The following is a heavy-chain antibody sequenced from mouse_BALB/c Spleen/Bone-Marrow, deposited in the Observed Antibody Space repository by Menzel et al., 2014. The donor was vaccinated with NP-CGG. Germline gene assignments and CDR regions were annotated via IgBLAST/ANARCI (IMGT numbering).Heavy chain of an antibody. CDR1: GYTFTSYC. CDR3: TRYGNYYFDY. J-gene: IGHJ2*01. Sequence: VQLQQSGAELVKPGASVKLSCKASGYTFTSYCMYWVKQRPGQGLEWIGEINPSNGGTNFNEKFKSKATLTVDKSSSTAYMQLSSLTSEDSAVYNCTRYGNYYFDYWGQGTTLTVSS. CDR2: INPSNGGT. D-gene: IGHD2-1*01. V-gene: IGHV1S81*02.